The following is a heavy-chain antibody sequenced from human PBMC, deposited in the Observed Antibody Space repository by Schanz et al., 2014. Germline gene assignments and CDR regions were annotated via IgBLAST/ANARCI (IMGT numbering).Heavy chain of an antibody. J-gene: IGHJ4*02. V-gene: IGHV1-46*03. D-gene: IGHD6-13*01. CDR2: VNPSVRGT. Sequence: QVQLVQSGTQVKKPGASAKASCKASGYTLSAYSLHWVRQAPGQGLEWMGIVNPSVRGTHFAREFQGRVTVTSDTSTSTVYMELSSLRSEDTAVYYCARDGVDAAAGGSYWGQGTLVAVSA. CDR1: GYTLSAYS. CDR3: ARDGVDAAAGGSY.